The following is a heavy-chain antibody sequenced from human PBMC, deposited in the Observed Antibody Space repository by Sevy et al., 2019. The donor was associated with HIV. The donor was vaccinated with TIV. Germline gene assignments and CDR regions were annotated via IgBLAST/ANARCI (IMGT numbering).Heavy chain of an antibody. CDR3: ASSKGDYYYGSGSLHAHY. J-gene: IGHJ4*02. CDR1: GFTFSSYW. Sequence: GGSLRLSCAASGFTFSSYWMHWVRQAPGKGLVWVSRINSDGSSTSYADSVKGRFTISRDNAKNTLYLQMNSLRAEHTAVYYCASSKGDYYYGSGSLHAHYWGQGTLVTVSS. CDR2: INSDGSST. V-gene: IGHV3-74*01. D-gene: IGHD3-10*01.